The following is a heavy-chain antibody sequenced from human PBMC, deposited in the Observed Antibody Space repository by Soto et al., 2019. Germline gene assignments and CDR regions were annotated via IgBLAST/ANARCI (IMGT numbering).Heavy chain of an antibody. CDR1: GYTFTSYG. V-gene: IGHV1-18*01. CDR2: ISAYNGNT. J-gene: IGHJ4*02. D-gene: IGHD2-2*01. Sequence: QVQLVQSGAEVKKPGASVKVSCKASGYTFTSYGISWVRQAPGQGLEWMGWISAYNGNTNYAQKHQGRVTMTTDTSTRTAYMELRSLSADATAVYYCARDLGDGDIVVVPADKFDYWGQGTLVTVSS. CDR3: ARDLGDGDIVVVPADKFDY.